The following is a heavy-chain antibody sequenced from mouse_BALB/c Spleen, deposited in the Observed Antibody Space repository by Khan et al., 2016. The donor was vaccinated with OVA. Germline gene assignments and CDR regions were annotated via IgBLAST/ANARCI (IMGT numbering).Heavy chain of an antibody. D-gene: IGHD1-1*01. J-gene: IGHJ3*01. V-gene: IGHV5-9-1*01. Sequence: EVELVESGGVLVEPGGSLKLSCAATGFTFSSFVMSWVRQTPEKRLEWVATISSAATYTYYPDSVKGRFTISRDNAKNNLYLQMNSLRSDDTAIYYCANGTYGWFACVGQGTLFPVST. CDR3: ANGTYGWFAC. CDR1: GFTFSSFV. CDR2: ISSAATYT.